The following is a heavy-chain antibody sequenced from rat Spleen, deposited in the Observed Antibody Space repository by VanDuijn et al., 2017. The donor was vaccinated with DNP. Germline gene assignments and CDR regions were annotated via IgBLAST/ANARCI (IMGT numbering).Heavy chain of an antibody. CDR3: ARGSTSIYWYFDF. D-gene: IGHD3-1*01. Sequence: EVQLVESGGGLVQPGRSMKLSCAASGFTFSYYYMAWVRQAPTKGLEWVAAISPGGTTIYFPDSVKGRFTISRDDAKSTLYLQMDSLKSVDTATYYCARGSTSIYWYFDFWGPGTMVTVSS. J-gene: IGHJ1*01. V-gene: IGHV5-25*01. CDR1: GFTFSYYY. CDR2: ISPGGTTI.